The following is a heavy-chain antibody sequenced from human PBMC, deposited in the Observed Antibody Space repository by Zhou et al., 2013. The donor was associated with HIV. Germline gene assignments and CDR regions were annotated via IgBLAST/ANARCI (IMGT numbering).Heavy chain of an antibody. Sequence: QVQLVQSGAEVKKPGASVKVSCKASGYTFTSYAIHWVRQAPGQRLEWMGWINAGNGNREYSQKFQGRVTITRDTSASTAYMKLSSLRSETTPVVVTNGGMDV. J-gene: IGHJ6*01. CDR3: NGGMDV. V-gene: IGHV1-3*01. CDR2: INAGNGNR. D-gene: IGHD2-8*01. CDR1: GYTFTSYA.